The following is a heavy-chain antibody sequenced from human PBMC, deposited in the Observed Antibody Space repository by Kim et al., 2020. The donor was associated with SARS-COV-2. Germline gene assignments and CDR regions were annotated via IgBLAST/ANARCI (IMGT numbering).Heavy chain of an antibody. Sequence: SVKVSCKASGGNFNIHTITWVRQAPGQGLEWMGRIMPIAGVTNYAQKFQGRVTITADKSTNTAYMELNSLISEDTAVYYCEILNFGEVEHTLLDIWGQGTKVTVS. J-gene: IGHJ3*02. CDR2: IMPIAGVT. CDR1: GGNFNIHT. D-gene: IGHD3-10*01. V-gene: IGHV1-69*02. CDR3: EILNFGEVEHTLLDI.